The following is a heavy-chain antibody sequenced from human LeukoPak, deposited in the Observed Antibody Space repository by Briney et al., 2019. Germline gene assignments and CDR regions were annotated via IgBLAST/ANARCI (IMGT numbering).Heavy chain of an antibody. CDR1: GGSFSGYY. CDR2: INHSGST. Sequence: PSETLSLTCAVYGGSFSGYYWSWIRQPPGKGLEWIGEINHSGSTNYNPSLKSRVTISVDTSKNQFSLKLSSVTAADTAVYYCARRGWGWFDPWGQGTLVTVSS. CDR3: ARRGWGWFDP. J-gene: IGHJ5*02. V-gene: IGHV4-34*01. D-gene: IGHD6-19*01.